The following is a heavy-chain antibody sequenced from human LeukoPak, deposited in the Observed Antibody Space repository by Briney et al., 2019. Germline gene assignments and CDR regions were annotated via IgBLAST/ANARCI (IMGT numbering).Heavy chain of an antibody. J-gene: IGHJ4*02. Sequence: ASVKVSCKASGYTFTSYYMHWVRQAPGQGLEWMGIINPSGGSTSYAQKFQGRVTMTRDMSTSTAYMELSRLRSDNTAVYYCARDLYGGTSATFDYWGQGTLVTVSS. CDR1: GYTFTSYY. CDR3: ARDLYGGTSATFDY. V-gene: IGHV1-46*01. D-gene: IGHD4-23*01. CDR2: INPSGGST.